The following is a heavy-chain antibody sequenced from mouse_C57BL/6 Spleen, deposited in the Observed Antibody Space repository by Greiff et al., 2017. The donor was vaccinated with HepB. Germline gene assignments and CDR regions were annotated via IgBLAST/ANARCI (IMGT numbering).Heavy chain of an antibody. CDR1: GYTFTSYW. D-gene: IGHD2-3*01. V-gene: IGHV1-55*01. CDR2: IYPGSGST. CDR3: ARGGDGYSPFAY. J-gene: IGHJ3*01. Sequence: VQLQQPGAELVKPGASVKMSCKASGYTFTSYWITWVKQRPGQGLEWIGDIYPGSGSTNYNEKFKSKATLTVDTSSSTAYMQLSSLTSEDSAVYYCARGGDGYSPFAYWGQGTLVTVSA.